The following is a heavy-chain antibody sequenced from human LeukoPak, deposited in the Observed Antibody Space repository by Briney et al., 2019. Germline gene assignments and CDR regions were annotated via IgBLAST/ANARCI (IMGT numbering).Heavy chain of an antibody. CDR1: GGSISSGGYS. Sequence: SETLSLTCAVSGGSISSGGYSWSWIRQPPGKGLEWIGEINHSGSTNYNPSLKSRVTISVDTSKNQFSLKLSSVTAADTAVYYCARPRAAGPRGMDVWGQGTTVTVSS. V-gene: IGHV4-34*01. D-gene: IGHD6-13*01. CDR2: INHSGST. CDR3: ARPRAAGPRGMDV. J-gene: IGHJ6*02.